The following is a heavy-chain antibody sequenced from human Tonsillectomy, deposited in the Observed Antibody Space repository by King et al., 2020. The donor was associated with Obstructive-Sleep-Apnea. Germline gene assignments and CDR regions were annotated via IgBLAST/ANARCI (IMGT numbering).Heavy chain of an antibody. D-gene: IGHD3-3*01. Sequence: QLVQSGGGLVQPGGSLRLSCVASGFTFSTYSMNWVRQAPGKGLEWISHISSSSSTTYYADSVKGRFTISRDNAKNSLYLQMNSLRAEDTAVYYCVNNYDFWSGYYPYCMDVWGQGTTVTVSS. CDR2: ISSSSSTT. J-gene: IGHJ6*02. CDR1: GFTFSTYS. CDR3: VNNYDFWSGYYPYCMDV. V-gene: IGHV3-48*04.